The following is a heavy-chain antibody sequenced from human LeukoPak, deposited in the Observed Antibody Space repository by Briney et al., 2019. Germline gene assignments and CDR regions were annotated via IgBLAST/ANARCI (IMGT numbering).Heavy chain of an antibody. Sequence: GGSLRLSCAASAFTFSNYWMSWVRQAPGKGLEWVANIKQDGSEKYYVDSVKGRFTISRDNAKNSLFLQMNSLRAEDTAVYYCATDRSVGATYRFDHWGQGTLVTVSS. CDR2: IKQDGSEK. V-gene: IGHV3-7*01. CDR3: ATDRSVGATYRFDH. D-gene: IGHD1-26*01. CDR1: AFTFSNYW. J-gene: IGHJ4*02.